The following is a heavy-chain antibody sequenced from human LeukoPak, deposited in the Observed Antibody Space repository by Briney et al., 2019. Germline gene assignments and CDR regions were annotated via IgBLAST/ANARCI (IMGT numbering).Heavy chain of an antibody. CDR1: GFTFSSYA. CDR2: ISGSGGST. CDR3: AKDRYCSSTSCLFDY. V-gene: IGHV3-23*01. D-gene: IGHD2-2*01. Sequence: GGSLRLSCAASGFTFSSYAMSWVRQAPGKGLEWVSGISGSGGSTYYADSVKGRFTISRDNSKNTLYLQMNSLRAEDTAVYYCAKDRYCSSTSCLFDYWGQGTLVTVSS. J-gene: IGHJ4*02.